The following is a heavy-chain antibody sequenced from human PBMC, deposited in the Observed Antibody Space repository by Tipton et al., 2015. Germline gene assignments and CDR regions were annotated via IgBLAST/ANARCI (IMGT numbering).Heavy chain of an antibody. D-gene: IGHD2-15*01. J-gene: IGHJ4*02. CDR2: IYYSGST. Sequence: TLSLTCTVSGGSVSSGSYYWSWIRQPPGKGLEWIGYIYYSGSTNYNPSLKSRVTISVDTSKNQFSLKLSSVTAADTAVYYCARGMVAVRPAYYFDYWGQGTLVTVSS. CDR1: GGSVSSGSYY. V-gene: IGHV4-61*01. CDR3: ARGMVAVRPAYYFDY.